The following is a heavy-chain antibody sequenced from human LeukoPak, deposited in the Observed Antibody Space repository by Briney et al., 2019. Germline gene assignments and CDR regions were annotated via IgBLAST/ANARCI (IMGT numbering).Heavy chain of an antibody. CDR1: GYTFTGYY. CDR2: INPNSGGT. CDR3: ARTVPSDNSSGYRDY. J-gene: IGHJ4*02. Sequence: GASVKVSCKASGYTFTGYYMHWERQAPGQGLEWIGWINPNSGGTNYAQKVPGRVTMTRDTSISTAYMELRRLRLEDTAVYYCARTVPSDNSSGYRDYWGQGPLVTVSP. D-gene: IGHD3-22*01. V-gene: IGHV1-2*02.